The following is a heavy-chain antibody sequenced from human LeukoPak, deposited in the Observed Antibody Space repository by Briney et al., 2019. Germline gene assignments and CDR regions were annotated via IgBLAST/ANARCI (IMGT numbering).Heavy chain of an antibody. CDR3: AREDSLDY. J-gene: IGHJ4*02. CDR1: GYTFTSYY. CDR2: INPSGGST. Sequence: ASVKVSCKESGYTFTSYYIHWVRQAPGQGLEWMGIINPSGGSTSYAQMFQGRVTMTRDTSTSTIYMELSSLRAVYSAVYFCAREDSLDYWGQGTLVTVSS. V-gene: IGHV1-46*01.